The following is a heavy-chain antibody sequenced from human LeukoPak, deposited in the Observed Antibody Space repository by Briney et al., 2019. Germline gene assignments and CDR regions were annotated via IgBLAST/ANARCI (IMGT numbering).Heavy chain of an antibody. V-gene: IGHV3-43*02. D-gene: IGHD6-19*01. CDR2: ISGDGGST. J-gene: IGHJ4*02. CDR1: GFTFDDYA. Sequence: GGFRRLSCAASGFTFDDYAMHWDRQAPGKGLEWVSLISGDGGSTYYADSVKGRFTISRDNSKNSLYLQMNSLRTEDTALYYCAKGNSGWYEDWGQGTLVTVSS. CDR3: AKGNSGWYED.